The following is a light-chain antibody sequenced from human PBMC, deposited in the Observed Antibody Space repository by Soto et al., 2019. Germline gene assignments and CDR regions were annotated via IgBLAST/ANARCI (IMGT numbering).Light chain of an antibody. Sequence: DIQMTQSPSTLSASVGDRVTITCRASQSISSWLAWYQQKPGKAPKLLIYKASSFESGVPSRFSGSGSGTEFILTISSLQPDDFATYYCQQYNSYSRYTFGQGTKLEIK. J-gene: IGKJ2*01. V-gene: IGKV1-5*03. CDR1: QSISSW. CDR3: QQYNSYSRYT. CDR2: KAS.